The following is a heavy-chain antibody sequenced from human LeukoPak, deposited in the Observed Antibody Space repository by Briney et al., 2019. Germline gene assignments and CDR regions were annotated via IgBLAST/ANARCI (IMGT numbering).Heavy chain of an antibody. Sequence: GGSLRLSCAASGFTFSSYGMHWVRQAPGKGLEWVAVIWYDGSNKYYADSVKGRFTISRDNSENTLYLQMNSLRAEDTAVYYCARKSILTGREFDYWGQGTLVTVSS. J-gene: IGHJ4*02. V-gene: IGHV3-33*01. D-gene: IGHD3-9*01. CDR1: GFTFSSYG. CDR3: ARKSILTGREFDY. CDR2: IWYDGSNK.